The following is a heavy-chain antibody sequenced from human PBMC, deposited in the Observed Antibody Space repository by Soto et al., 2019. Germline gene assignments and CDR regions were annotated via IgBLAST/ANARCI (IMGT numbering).Heavy chain of an antibody. J-gene: IGHJ4*02. CDR3: AKVQIAVAANGYGFDY. V-gene: IGHV3-23*01. CDR1: GFSFSAYA. D-gene: IGHD6-19*01. Sequence: EVQLLDSGAGLVQPGGSLRLSCAASGFSFSAYAMSWVRQAPGKGLEWVSSISGRGDTTYYADSVKGRFTISRDNSKNALYLQMSTLRADDTAVYFCAKVQIAVAANGYGFDYWGQGTQVTVSS. CDR2: ISGRGDTT.